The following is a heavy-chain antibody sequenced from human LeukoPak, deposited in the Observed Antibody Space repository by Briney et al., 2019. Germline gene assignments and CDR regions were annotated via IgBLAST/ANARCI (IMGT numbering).Heavy chain of an antibody. CDR2: INPNSGGT. Sequence: ASVKVSCKASGYTFTGYYMHWVRQAPGQGLEWMGWINPNSGGTNYAQKFQGRVTMTRDTSISTAYMELSRLRSDDTAVYYCATLGVGATIGLDYWGQGTLVTVS. V-gene: IGHV1-2*02. J-gene: IGHJ4*02. D-gene: IGHD1-26*01. CDR1: GYTFTGYY. CDR3: ATLGVGATIGLDY.